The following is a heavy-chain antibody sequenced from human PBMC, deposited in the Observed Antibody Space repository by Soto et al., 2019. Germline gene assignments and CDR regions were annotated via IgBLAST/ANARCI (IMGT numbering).Heavy chain of an antibody. CDR2: INPNSGGT. CDR3: ARGPQEDKLLLFAFDI. V-gene: IGHV1-2*04. CDR1: VYTFTGYY. Sequence: ASVKVSCKASVYTFTGYYMHWVRQAPGQGLEWMGWINPNSGGTNYAQKFQGWVTMTRDTSISTAYMELSRLRSDDTAVYYCARGPQEDKLLLFAFDIWGQGTMVTVSS. J-gene: IGHJ3*02. D-gene: IGHD2-15*01.